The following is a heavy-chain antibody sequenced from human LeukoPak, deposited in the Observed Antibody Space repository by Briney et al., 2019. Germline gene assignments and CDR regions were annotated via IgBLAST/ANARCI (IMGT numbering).Heavy chain of an antibody. J-gene: IGHJ5*02. CDR3: ARGYCSGGSCYSGNWFDP. D-gene: IGHD2-15*01. V-gene: IGHV4-34*01. CDR2: INHSEST. Sequence: SETLSLTCAVYGGSFSGYYWSWIRQPPGKGLEWIGEINHSESTNYNPSLKSRVTISVDTSKNQFSLKLSSVTAADTAVYYCARGYCSGGSCYSGNWFDPWGQGTLVTVSS. CDR1: GGSFSGYY.